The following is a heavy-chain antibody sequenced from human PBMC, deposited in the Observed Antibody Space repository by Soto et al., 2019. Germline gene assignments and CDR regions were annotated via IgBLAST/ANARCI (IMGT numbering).Heavy chain of an antibody. CDR3: ARGALRWLQFGVDY. CDR1: GFTFSSYA. J-gene: IGHJ4*02. Sequence: QVQLVESGGGVVQPGRSLRLSCAASGFTFSSYAMHWVRQAPGKGLEWVAVISYDGSNKYYADSVKGRITISRDNSKNTLYLQMNSLRAEDTAVYYCARGALRWLQFGVDYWGQGTLVTVSS. V-gene: IGHV3-30-3*01. CDR2: ISYDGSNK. D-gene: IGHD5-12*01.